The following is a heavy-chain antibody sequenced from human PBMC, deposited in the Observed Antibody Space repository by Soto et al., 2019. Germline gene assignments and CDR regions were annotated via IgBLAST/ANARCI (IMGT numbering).Heavy chain of an antibody. CDR3: ASWHQREHAYDV. V-gene: IGHV3-53*01. Sequence: GGSLRLSCAAFGLTVSGKKYVAWVRQAPGMGLEWISALYDVDGTYYADSVKGRFTTSTDSSKTTVYLQMNGLRPDDTAVYYCASWHQREHAYDVWGRGTTVTVSS. J-gene: IGHJ3*01. CDR1: GLTVSGKKY. CDR2: LYDVDGT. D-gene: IGHD1-1*01.